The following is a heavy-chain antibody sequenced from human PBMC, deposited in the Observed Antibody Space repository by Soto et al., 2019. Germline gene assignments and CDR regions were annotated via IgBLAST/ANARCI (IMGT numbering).Heavy chain of an antibody. CDR3: ATERRMITFGGVIVYYFDY. D-gene: IGHD3-16*02. CDR2: FDPEDGEI. CDR1: GYTLNELS. Sequence: ASVKVSCKVSGYTLNELSMHWVRQAPGKGLEWMGGFDPEDGEIIYAQKLQGRVTVTEDTSTDTAYMELSSLRSEDTAVYYCATERRMITFGGVIVYYFDYWGQGTLVTVSS. V-gene: IGHV1-24*01. J-gene: IGHJ4*02.